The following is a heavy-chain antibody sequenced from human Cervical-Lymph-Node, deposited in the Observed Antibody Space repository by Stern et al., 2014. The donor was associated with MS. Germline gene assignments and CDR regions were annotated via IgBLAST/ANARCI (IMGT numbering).Heavy chain of an antibody. D-gene: IGHD2-15*01. CDR3: ARDGYCSGGSCYSYFDS. V-gene: IGHV3-33*01. CDR1: GFTFSSYG. CDR2: VWDDGSHK. Sequence: VQLVESGGGVVQPGRSLRLSCAASGFTFSSYGMYWVRQAPGKGLEWGAGVWDDGSHKFGADSVKGRFTISRDNSKNTLYLQMNSLRAEDTAVYYCARDGYCSGGSCYSYFDSWGQGTLVTVSS. J-gene: IGHJ4*02.